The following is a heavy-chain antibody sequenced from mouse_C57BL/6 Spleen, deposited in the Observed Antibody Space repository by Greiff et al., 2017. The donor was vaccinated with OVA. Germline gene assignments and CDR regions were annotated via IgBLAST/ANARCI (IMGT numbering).Heavy chain of an antibody. Sequence: EVMLVESGGDLVKPGGSLKLSCAASGFTFSSYGMSWVRQTPDKRLEWVATISSGGSYTYYPDSVKGRFTISRDNAKNTLYLQMSSLKSEDTAMYYCARRGTGAFFDYWGQGTTLTVSS. CDR3: ARRGTGAFFDY. D-gene: IGHD4-1*01. CDR2: ISSGGSYT. V-gene: IGHV5-6*02. J-gene: IGHJ2*01. CDR1: GFTFSSYG.